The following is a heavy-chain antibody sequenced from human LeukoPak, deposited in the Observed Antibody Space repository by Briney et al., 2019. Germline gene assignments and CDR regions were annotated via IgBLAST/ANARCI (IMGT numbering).Heavy chain of an antibody. D-gene: IGHD2-21*02. J-gene: IGHJ4*02. V-gene: IGHV3-30*02. Sequence: GGSLRLSCAASGFTLSTYGMHWVRQAPGKGLEWVAFIRYDGGNKYYADSVKGRFTISRDNSKNTLYLQMNSLRAEDTAVYYCAKIAAANCGGDCYSGAYYFDYWGQGTLVTVSS. CDR3: AKIAAANCGGDCYSGAYYFDY. CDR1: GFTLSTYG. CDR2: IRYDGGNK.